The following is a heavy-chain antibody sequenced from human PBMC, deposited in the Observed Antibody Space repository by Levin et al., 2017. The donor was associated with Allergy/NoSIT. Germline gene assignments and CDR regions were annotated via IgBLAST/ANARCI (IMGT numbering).Heavy chain of an antibody. J-gene: IGHJ4*02. CDR2: IKSKTDGGTT. CDR3: TTDYYGSGSYFWIYYFDY. V-gene: IGHV3-15*01. CDR1: GFTFSNAW. D-gene: IGHD3-10*01. Sequence: LSLTCAASGFTFSNAWMSWVRQAPGKGLEWVGRIKSKTDGGTTDYAAPVKGRFTISRDDSKNTLYLQMNSLKTEDTAVYYCTTDYYGSGSYFWIYYFDYWGQGTLVTVSS.